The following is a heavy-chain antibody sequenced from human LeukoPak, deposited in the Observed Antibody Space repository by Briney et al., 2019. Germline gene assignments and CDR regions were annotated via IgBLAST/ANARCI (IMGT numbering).Heavy chain of an antibody. CDR1: GFTVSSNY. V-gene: IGHV3-53*01. Sequence: GGSLRLSCAASGFTVSSNYMSWVRQAPGKGLEWVSVIYSGGSTYYADSVKGRFTLSRDNSKNTLYLPMNRLSAEDPGVYHCARGVGWGQGTLVTVSS. D-gene: IGHD2-15*01. J-gene: IGHJ4*02. CDR2: IYSGGST. CDR3: ARGVG.